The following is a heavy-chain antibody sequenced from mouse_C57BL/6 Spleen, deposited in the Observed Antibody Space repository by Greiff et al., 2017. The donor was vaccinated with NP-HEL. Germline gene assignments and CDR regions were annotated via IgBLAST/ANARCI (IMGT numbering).Heavy chain of an antibody. J-gene: IGHJ4*01. D-gene: IGHD2-5*01. CDR1: GFTFSSYG. V-gene: IGHV5-6*02. CDR2: ISSGGSYT. CDR3: ARHSSNSNYYAMDD. Sequence: DVMLVESGGDLVNPGGSLKLSCAASGFTFSSYGMSWVRQTPDKRLEWVATISSGGSYTYYPDSVKGRFTISRDNAKNTLYLQMSSLKSEDTAMYYCARHSSNSNYYAMDDWGQGTSVTVAS.